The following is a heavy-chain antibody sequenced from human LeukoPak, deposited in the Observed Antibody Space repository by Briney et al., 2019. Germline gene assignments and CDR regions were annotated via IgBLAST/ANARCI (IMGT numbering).Heavy chain of an antibody. J-gene: IGHJ4*02. CDR3: ARHRIGSSWYAEVDKYLEY. V-gene: IGHV5-51*01. Sequence: GESLKISCKGSGKTFTSYWIGWVRQMPGKGLEWMGVIYPGDSDTRYSPSFQGQVTISADKSINTAYLQWSSLRASDTAMYYCARHRIGSSWYAEVDKYLEYWGLGTLVTVSS. CDR2: IYPGDSDT. CDR1: GKTFTSYW. D-gene: IGHD6-13*01.